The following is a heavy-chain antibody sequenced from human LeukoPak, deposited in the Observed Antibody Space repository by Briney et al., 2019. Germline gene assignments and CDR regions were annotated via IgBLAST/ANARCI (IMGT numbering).Heavy chain of an antibody. CDR3: ARLETRGSAQAGGDH. Sequence: PGGSLRLSCAASGFSFSDYHMSWIRQAPGKGLEWVAVISYDGSDKYYADSVKGRFTISRDNSKITLYLQINSLRAEDTAVYYCARLETRGSAQAGGDHWGQGTLVTVSS. CDR2: ISYDGSDK. CDR1: GFSFSDYH. V-gene: IGHV3-30-3*01. D-gene: IGHD2-15*01. J-gene: IGHJ4*02.